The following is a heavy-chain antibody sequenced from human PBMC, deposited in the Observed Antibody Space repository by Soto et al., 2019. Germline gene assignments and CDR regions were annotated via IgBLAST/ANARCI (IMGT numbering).Heavy chain of an antibody. CDR2: INPNNGAT. J-gene: IGHJ5*02. CDR3: ASHDPGARFDP. CDR1: RYIFTAYF. D-gene: IGHD1-1*01. V-gene: IGHV1-2*02. Sequence: QVQLVQSGAEVKKPGASVKVSCKAPRYIFTAYFMCWVRQAPGQGLEWMGWINPNNGATHYGLSFLGRVTMTRDTSISTAYMELSSLRSDDTAVYYCASHDPGARFDPWGQGTLVIVSS.